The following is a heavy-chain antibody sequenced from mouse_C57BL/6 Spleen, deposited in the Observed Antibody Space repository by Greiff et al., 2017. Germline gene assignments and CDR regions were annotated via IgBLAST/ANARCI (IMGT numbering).Heavy chain of an antibody. CDR1: GFTFSSYT. V-gene: IGHV5-9*01. Sequence: EVKLMESGGGLVKPGGSLKLSCAASGFTFSSYTMSWVRQTPEKRLEWVATISGGGGNTYYPDSVKGRFTISRDNAKNTLYLQMSSLRSEDTALYYCARAHYYGSSYFDYWGQGTTLTVSS. D-gene: IGHD1-1*01. J-gene: IGHJ2*01. CDR3: ARAHYYGSSYFDY. CDR2: ISGGGGNT.